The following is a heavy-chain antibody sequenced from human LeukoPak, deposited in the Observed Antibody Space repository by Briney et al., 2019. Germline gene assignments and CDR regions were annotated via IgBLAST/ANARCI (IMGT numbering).Heavy chain of an antibody. CDR3: ARGGGYNWFDP. J-gene: IGHJ5*02. Sequence: SETLSLTCAVYGGSFSCYYWSWIRQPPGKGLEWIGEINHGGSTNYNPSLKSRVTISVDTSKNQFSLKLNSVTAADTAVYYCARGGGYNWFDPWGQGTLVTVSS. V-gene: IGHV4-34*01. CDR2: INHGGST. CDR1: GGSFSCYY. D-gene: IGHD4-23*01.